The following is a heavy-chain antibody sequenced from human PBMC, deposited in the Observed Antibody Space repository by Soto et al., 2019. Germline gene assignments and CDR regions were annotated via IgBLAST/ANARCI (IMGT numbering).Heavy chain of an antibody. D-gene: IGHD6-13*01. V-gene: IGHV5-10-1*01. J-gene: IGHJ4*02. Sequence: GESLKISCKGSGYSFTSYWISWVRLMPGKGLEWMGRIDPSDSYTSYRPSFQGHVTISGDKSISTAYLQWSSLKASDTAMYYCARQPSGAAASSFDYWGQGALVTVSS. CDR1: GYSFTSYW. CDR3: ARQPSGAAASSFDY. CDR2: IDPSDSYT.